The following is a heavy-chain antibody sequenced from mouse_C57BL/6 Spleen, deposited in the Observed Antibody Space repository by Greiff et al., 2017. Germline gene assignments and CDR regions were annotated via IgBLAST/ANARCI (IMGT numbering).Heavy chain of an antibody. CDR1: GYTFTSYW. Sequence: QVQLQQPGAELVMPGASVKLSCKASGYTFTSYWMHWVKQRPGQGLEWIGEIDPSDSYTNYNQKFKGKSTLTVEKSSSTAYMQLSSLTSEDSAVDYCARREAIYYDGFDYWGQGTTLTVSS. CDR3: ARREAIYYDGFDY. V-gene: IGHV1-69*01. J-gene: IGHJ2*01. CDR2: IDPSDSYT. D-gene: IGHD2-4*01.